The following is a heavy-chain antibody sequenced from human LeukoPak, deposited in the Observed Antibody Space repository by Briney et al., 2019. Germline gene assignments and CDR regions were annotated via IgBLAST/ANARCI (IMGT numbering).Heavy chain of an antibody. Sequence: GGPLRLSCAVSGLTLSNVWMNWVRQAPGKGLEWVGRIRSQTAGGTTDFAAPVKGRFSISRDDSKNSLYLQMNGLTSEDTAVYYCAHGSAQYYEYWGQGTLVTVSS. V-gene: IGHV3-15*07. CDR1: GLTLSNVW. D-gene: IGHD2-15*01. CDR3: AHGSAQYYEY. CDR2: IRSQTAGGTT. J-gene: IGHJ1*01.